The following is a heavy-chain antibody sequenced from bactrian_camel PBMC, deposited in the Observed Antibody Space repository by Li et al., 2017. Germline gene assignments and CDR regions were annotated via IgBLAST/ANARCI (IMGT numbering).Heavy chain of an antibody. CDR2: IRRDETYT. CDR1: GTSRTPH. V-gene: IGHV3S68*01. J-gene: IGHJ4*01. D-gene: IGHD1*01. CDR3: AAADRDWSSRTWDSPTWYHH. Sequence: HVQLVESGGGSVQAGGSLRLACLFSGTSRTPHMGWFRQAPGKLRTGVASIRRDETYTYYADSVKGRFTISRDDHKNTVYLQMDRLTTEDTAVYYCAAADRDWSSRTWDSPTWYHHWGQGTQVTVS.